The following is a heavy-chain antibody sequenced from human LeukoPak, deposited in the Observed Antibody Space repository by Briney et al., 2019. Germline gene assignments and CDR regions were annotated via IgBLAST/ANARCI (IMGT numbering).Heavy chain of an antibody. CDR3: ERYLGSGRTIDS. Sequence: SETLSLTCAVEAGSFSVYYWGWVRHPPGEGREESGSINHSRPTNYKPSLKSRVTISVDTPKNQFCLKLSSVTAADTGVYYCERYLGSGRTIDSWGQGTLVTVSS. D-gene: IGHD3-3*01. V-gene: IGHV4-34*01. CDR1: AGSFSVYY. CDR2: INHSRPT. J-gene: IGHJ4*02.